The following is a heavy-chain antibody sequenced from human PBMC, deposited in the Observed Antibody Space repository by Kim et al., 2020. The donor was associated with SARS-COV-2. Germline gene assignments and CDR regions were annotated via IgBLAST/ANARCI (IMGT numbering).Heavy chain of an antibody. CDR3: ARVGSVRGVTPDAFDI. D-gene: IGHD3-10*01. J-gene: IGHJ3*02. CDR1: GGSISSSNW. V-gene: IGHV4-4*02. Sequence: SETLSLTCAVSGGSISSSNWWSWVRQPPGKGLEWIGEIYHSGSTNYNPSLKSRVTISVDKSKNQFSLKLSSVTAADTAVYYCARVGSVRGVTPDAFDIWGQGTMVTVSS. CDR2: IYHSGST.